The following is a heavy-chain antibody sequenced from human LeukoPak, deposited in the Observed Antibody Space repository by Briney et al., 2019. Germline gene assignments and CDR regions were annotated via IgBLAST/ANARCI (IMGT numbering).Heavy chain of an antibody. CDR1: GFTFSSYW. Sequence: GGSLRLSCAASGFTFSSYWMSWVRQAPGKGLEWVANIKEDGSETHYVDSVKGRFTISRDNAKNSLYLQMNSLRAEDTAVYYCARVGRVTNVSRYFDYWGQGTLVTVSS. J-gene: IGHJ4*02. D-gene: IGHD2-21*02. CDR3: ARVGRVTNVSRYFDY. CDR2: IKEDGSET. V-gene: IGHV3-7*01.